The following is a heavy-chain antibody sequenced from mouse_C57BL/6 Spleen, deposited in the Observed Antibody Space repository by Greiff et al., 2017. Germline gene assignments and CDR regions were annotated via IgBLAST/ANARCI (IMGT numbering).Heavy chain of an antibody. Sequence: QVQLQQPGAELVRPGTSVKLSCKASGYTFTSYWMHWVKQRPGQGLEWIGVIDASDSYTNYNQKFKSKATLTVDTSSSTANMQLRSLTSEDSAVSYCARPYNYDGDYSSMDYWGQGTSVTVSS. D-gene: IGHD2-12*01. CDR2: IDASDSYT. J-gene: IGHJ4*01. V-gene: IGHV1-59*01. CDR3: ARPYNYDGDYSSMDY. CDR1: GYTFTSYW.